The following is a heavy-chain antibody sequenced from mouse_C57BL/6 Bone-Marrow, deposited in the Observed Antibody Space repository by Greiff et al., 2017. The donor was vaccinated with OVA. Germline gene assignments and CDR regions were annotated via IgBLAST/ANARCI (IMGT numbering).Heavy chain of an antibody. D-gene: IGHD1-1*01. CDR2: IYPGSGNT. V-gene: IGHV1-76*01. CDR1: GYTFTDYY. Sequence: QVQLQQSGAELVRPGASVKLSCKASGYTFTDYYINWVKQRPGQGLEWIARIYPGSGNTYYNEKFKGKATLTAEKSSSTAYMQLSSLTSEDSAVYFCARGPTVVATEYYAMDYWGQGPSVTVSS. J-gene: IGHJ4*01. CDR3: ARGPTVVATEYYAMDY.